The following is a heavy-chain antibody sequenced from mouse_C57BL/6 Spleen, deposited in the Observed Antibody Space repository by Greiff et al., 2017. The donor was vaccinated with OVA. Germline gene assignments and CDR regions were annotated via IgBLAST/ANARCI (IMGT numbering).Heavy chain of an antibody. J-gene: IGHJ3*01. CDR1: GYAFRSYW. D-gene: IGHD2-2*01. Sequence: VQLQESGAELVKPGASVKISCKASGYAFRSYWMNWVKQRPGKGLEWIGQIYPGDGDTNYNGKFKGKATLTADKSSSTAYMQLSSLTSEDSAVYFCAIYYGYDGFFAYWGQGTLVTVSA. CDR2: IYPGDGDT. CDR3: AIYYGYDGFFAY. V-gene: IGHV1-80*01.